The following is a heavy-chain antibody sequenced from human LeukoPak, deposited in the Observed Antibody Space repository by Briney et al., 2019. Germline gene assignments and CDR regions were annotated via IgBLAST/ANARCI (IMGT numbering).Heavy chain of an antibody. D-gene: IGHD2-21*02. V-gene: IGHV4-34*01. CDR1: GGSFSGYY. CDR2: INHSGST. CDR3: ARGTANWFDP. Sequence: SETLSLTCAVYGGSFSGYYWSWIRQPPGKGLEWIGEINHSGSTNYNPSLKSRVTISVDTSKNQFSLKLSSVTAADTAVYYCARGTANWFDPCGQGTLVTVSS. J-gene: IGHJ5*02.